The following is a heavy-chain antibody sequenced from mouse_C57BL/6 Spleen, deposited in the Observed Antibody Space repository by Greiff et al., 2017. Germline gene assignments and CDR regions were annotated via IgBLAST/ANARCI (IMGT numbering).Heavy chain of an antibody. CDR2: IDPETGGT. V-gene: IGHV1-15*01. CDR3: TRKELLWSYYAMDY. Sequence: VKLVESGAELVRPGASVTLSCKASGYTFTDYEMHWVKQTPVHGLEWIGAIDPETGGTAYNQKFKGKAILTADKSSSTAYMELRSLTSEDSAVYYCTRKELLWSYYAMDYWGQGTSVTVSS. J-gene: IGHJ4*01. CDR1: GYTFTDYE. D-gene: IGHD2-1*01.